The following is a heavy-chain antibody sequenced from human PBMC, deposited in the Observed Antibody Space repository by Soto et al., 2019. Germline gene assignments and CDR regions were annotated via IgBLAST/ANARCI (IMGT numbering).Heavy chain of an antibody. CDR2: IYYSGST. Sequence: SETLSLTCTVSGGSINSGDYYWILIRQPPEKGLEWFGYIYYSGSTYYNPSLKSRVSISVDTSKNQFSLKLSSVTAADTAVYYCARARWRDYYDSSGYYFDYWGQGTQVTVSS. V-gene: IGHV4-30-4*01. D-gene: IGHD3-22*01. J-gene: IGHJ4*02. CDR3: ARARWRDYYDSSGYYFDY. CDR1: GGSINSGDYY.